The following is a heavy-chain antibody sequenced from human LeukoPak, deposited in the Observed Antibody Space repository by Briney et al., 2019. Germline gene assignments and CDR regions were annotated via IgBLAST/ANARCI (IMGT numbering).Heavy chain of an antibody. D-gene: IGHD3-16*01. CDR1: EFTFSNYA. CDR2: ISGDGSNT. Sequence: PGGSLRLSCAASEFTFSNYAMSWVRQAPGKGLEWVSAISGDGSNTHYADSVRGRFTISRDNSKNTLYLQMNSLRAEDTAVYYCAKDWGYWGQGTLVTVSS. CDR3: AKDWGY. V-gene: IGHV3-23*01. J-gene: IGHJ4*02.